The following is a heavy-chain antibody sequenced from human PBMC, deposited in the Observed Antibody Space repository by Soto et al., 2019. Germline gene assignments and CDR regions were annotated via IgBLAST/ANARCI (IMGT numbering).Heavy chain of an antibody. CDR3: ARSYGSGSYYMPWFDP. Sequence: SETLSLTCTVSGGSISSYYWSWIRQPPGKGLEWIGYIYYSGSTNYNPSLKSRVTISVDTSKNQFSLKLSSVTAADTAVYYCARSYGSGSYYMPWFDPWGQGTLVTVS. D-gene: IGHD3-10*01. CDR1: GGSISSYY. J-gene: IGHJ5*02. V-gene: IGHV4-59*08. CDR2: IYYSGST.